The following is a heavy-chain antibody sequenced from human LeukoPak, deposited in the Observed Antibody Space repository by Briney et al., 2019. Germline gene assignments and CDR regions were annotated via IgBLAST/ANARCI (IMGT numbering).Heavy chain of an antibody. CDR3: ARDRALYDSRRGYYYTEDDY. V-gene: IGHV3-7*01. J-gene: IGHJ4*02. D-gene: IGHD3-22*01. Sequence: GGSPRLSCAASGFTFSSYWMSWVRQAPGKGLEWVANMNPDGSEKYFLDSVKGRFSISRDNAKSSLYLQMNSLRGDDTAVYYCARDRALYDSRRGYYYTEDDYWGQGTLVTVSS. CDR1: GFTFSSYW. CDR2: MNPDGSEK.